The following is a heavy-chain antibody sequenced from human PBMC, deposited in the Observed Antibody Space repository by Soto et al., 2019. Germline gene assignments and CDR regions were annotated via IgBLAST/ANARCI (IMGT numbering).Heavy chain of an antibody. V-gene: IGHV1-8*01. D-gene: IGHD4-17*01. CDR2: MNPNSGDT. CDR1: GYTFTSYD. Sequence: QVQLVQSGAEVKNPGASVKVSCKASGYTFTSYDINWVRQATGQGLEWMGRMNPNSGDTGLAQKFQGRITMTRNTSITTAYMELSSLRSEDTAVYYCARDGSKIDGYGVQLGYWGQGTVVTVSS. J-gene: IGHJ4*02. CDR3: ARDGSKIDGYGVQLGY.